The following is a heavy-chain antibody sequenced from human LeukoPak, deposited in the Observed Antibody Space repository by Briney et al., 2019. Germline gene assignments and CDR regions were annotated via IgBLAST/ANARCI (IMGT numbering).Heavy chain of an antibody. D-gene: IGHD3-22*01. Sequence: GGSLRLSCAASGFTFSSYAMHWVRQAPGKGLEWVAVISYDGSNKYYADSVKGRFTISRDNSKNTLYLQMNSLRAEDTAVYYCARGDYYDSSGYSFDYWGQGTLVTVSS. CDR1: GFTFSSYA. V-gene: IGHV3-30-3*01. CDR2: ISYDGSNK. J-gene: IGHJ4*02. CDR3: ARGDYYDSSGYSFDY.